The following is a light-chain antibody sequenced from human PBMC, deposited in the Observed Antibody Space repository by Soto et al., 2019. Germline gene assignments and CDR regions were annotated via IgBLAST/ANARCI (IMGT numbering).Light chain of an antibody. V-gene: IGKV1-9*01. J-gene: IGKJ5*01. Sequence: DIQLTQSPSFLSASVGDRVTITCRASQDISSYLAWYQQKPGKAPKFQIYAASTLQSGVPSRFSGSGSGTEFTLTVSSLQPEDFATYYCQRLDDYPITFGQGTRLEIK. CDR3: QRLDDYPIT. CDR2: AAS. CDR1: QDISSY.